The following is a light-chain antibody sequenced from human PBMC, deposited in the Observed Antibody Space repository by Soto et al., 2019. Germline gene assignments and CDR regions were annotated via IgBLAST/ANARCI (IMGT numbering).Light chain of an antibody. CDR1: SSNIGAGYD. V-gene: IGLV1-40*01. J-gene: IGLJ1*01. Sequence: QSVLTQPPSVSGAPGQRVTISCTGSSSNIGAGYDVHWYQQLPGTAPKLLIYGNSNRPSGVPDRFSGSKSATSASLAITGLQAEDEADYYCQSYDSSLSALVFGTGTKLTVL. CDR2: GNS. CDR3: QSYDSSLSALV.